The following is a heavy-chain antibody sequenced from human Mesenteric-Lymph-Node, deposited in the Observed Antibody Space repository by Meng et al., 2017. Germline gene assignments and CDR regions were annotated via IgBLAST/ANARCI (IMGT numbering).Heavy chain of an antibody. J-gene: IGHJ4*02. CDR1: GFTFGDYI. Sequence: GGSLRLSCTASGFTFGDYILSWFRQAPGKGLEWVGSIKTYGGTTEYAASVKGRFTISRDDSKSIAYLQMNSLKTEDTAVYYCTREGSGYDYDYWGQGTLVTFSS. D-gene: IGHD5-12*01. CDR2: IKTYGGTT. V-gene: IGHV3-49*03. CDR3: TREGSGYDYDY.